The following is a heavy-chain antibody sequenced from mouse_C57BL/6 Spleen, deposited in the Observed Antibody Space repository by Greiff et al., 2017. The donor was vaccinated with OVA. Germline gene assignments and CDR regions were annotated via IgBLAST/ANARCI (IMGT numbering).Heavy chain of an antibody. V-gene: IGHV1-61*01. CDR3: ARRYYGSSYPSYFDV. D-gene: IGHD1-1*01. CDR1: GYTFTSYW. Sequence: QVQLQQPGAELVRPGSSVKLSCKASGYTFTSYWMDWVKQRPGQGLEWIGNIYPSDSGTHYNQKFKDKATLTVDKSSSTAYMQLSSLTSEDSAVYYCARRYYGSSYPSYFDVWGTGTTVTVSS. J-gene: IGHJ1*03. CDR2: IYPSDSGT.